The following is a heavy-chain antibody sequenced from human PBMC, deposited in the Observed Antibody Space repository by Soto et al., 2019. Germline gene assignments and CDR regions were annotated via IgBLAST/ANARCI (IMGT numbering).Heavy chain of an antibody. V-gene: IGHV3-23*01. CDR2: ISATGGGT. CDR3: ARNVDTPMVTTFSMDV. D-gene: IGHD5-18*01. CDR1: ASKFSNNA. J-gene: IGHJ6*02. Sequence: GGSLRRSCAASASKFSNNAMSWVRQTPGKGLEWVSLISATGGGTYYADSVKGRFTISRDNSKNTLYLQMNSLRADDTAVYYSARNVDTPMVTTFSMDVWGQGTTVTVSS.